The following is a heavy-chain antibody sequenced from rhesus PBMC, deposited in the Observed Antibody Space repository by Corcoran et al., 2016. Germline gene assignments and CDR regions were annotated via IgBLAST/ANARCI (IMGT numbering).Heavy chain of an antibody. J-gene: IGHJ5-1*01. V-gene: IGHV4-165*01. CDR1: GGSISGYY. CDR3: ARDDV. CDR2: IGGRSSST. Sequence: QVQLQESGPGVVKPSETLSLPCAVSGGSISGYYLCSWSRQPPGKGLEGMGYIGGRSSSTNYNPTHKRGGTSAKDTSKNQVSLKLSAVTAADTAVYYGARDDVWGPGVLVTVSS.